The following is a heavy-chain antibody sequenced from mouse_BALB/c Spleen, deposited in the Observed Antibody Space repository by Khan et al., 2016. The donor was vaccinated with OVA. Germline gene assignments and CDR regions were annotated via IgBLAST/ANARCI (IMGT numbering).Heavy chain of an antibody. Sequence: EVVLVESGGSSVKPGGSLNLSCAVSGFTFSSYVMSWVRQTPEKRLEWVASISSGGSTYYPDSVKGRFTISRDNARNIVSLQMSSLRSEDMAIYYCAREAYRYDEYYFDYWGQGTTLTVSS. J-gene: IGHJ2*01. V-gene: IGHV5-6-5*01. CDR3: AREAYRYDEYYFDY. CDR1: GFTFSSYV. D-gene: IGHD2-14*01. CDR2: ISSGGST.